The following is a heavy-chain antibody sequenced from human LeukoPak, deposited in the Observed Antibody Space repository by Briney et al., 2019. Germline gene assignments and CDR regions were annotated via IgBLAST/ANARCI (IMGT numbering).Heavy chain of an antibody. CDR3: ARMIYGDYVAY. Sequence: SETLSLTCTVSGGSISSYYWSWIRQPPGKGLEWIGYIYYSGSTNYNPSLKSRVTISVDTSKNQFSLKLSSVTAADTAVYYCARMIYGDYVAYWGQGTLVTVSS. J-gene: IGHJ4*02. V-gene: IGHV4-59*01. CDR1: GGSISSYY. CDR2: IYYSGST. D-gene: IGHD4-17*01.